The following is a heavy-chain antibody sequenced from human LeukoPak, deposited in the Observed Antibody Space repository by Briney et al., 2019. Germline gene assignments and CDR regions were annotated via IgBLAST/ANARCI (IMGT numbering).Heavy chain of an antibody. Sequence: GGSLRLSCAASGFTFDSYALNWVRQPPGKGLECVSAISGSGTSTYYADSVKGRFTISRDNSKNTLYLQMNSLRAEDTAVYYCAKDHRKWLVGYFDYWGQGTLVTVSS. V-gene: IGHV3-23*01. CDR1: GFTFDSYA. D-gene: IGHD6-19*01. CDR2: ISGSGTST. CDR3: AKDHRKWLVGYFDY. J-gene: IGHJ4*02.